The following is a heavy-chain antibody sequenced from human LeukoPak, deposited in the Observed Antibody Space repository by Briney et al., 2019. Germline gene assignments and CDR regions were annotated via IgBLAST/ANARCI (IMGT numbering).Heavy chain of an antibody. V-gene: IGHV3-23*01. J-gene: IGHJ4*02. CDR2: IGGSST. D-gene: IGHD2-15*01. CDR1: GFTFSTYA. Sequence: PGGSLRLSCATSGFTFSTYAMSWVRQAPGKGLEWVSTIGGSSTFYADSVKGRFTISRDNSKNTLCLQMNSLRAEDTAVYYCAKRASYSFYSWGQGTLVTVSS. CDR3: AKRASYSFYS.